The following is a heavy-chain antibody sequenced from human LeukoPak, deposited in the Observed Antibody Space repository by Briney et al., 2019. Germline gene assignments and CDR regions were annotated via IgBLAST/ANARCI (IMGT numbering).Heavy chain of an antibody. V-gene: IGHV3-23*01. J-gene: IGHJ4*02. Sequence: PGGSLRLSCAASGFTFSNYGMSWVRQAPGKGLEWVSAIGGGGGSTYYADSVKGRFTISRDNSKNTLYLQMNSLRAEDTALYYCAKGRSRSGPDYWGQGALVTVSS. CDR1: GFTFSNYG. CDR2: IGGGGGST. D-gene: IGHD2-15*01. CDR3: AKGRSRSGPDY.